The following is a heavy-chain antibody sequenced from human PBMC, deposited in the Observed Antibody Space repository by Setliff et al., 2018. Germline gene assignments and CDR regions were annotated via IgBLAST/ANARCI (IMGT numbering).Heavy chain of an antibody. CDR3: AKDIYGSGSYAVGGYFDY. D-gene: IGHD3-10*01. CDR1: GDSISSTYH. V-gene: IGHV4-38-2*02. Sequence: PSETLSLTCNVSGDSISSTYHWGWIRQSPGKGLEWIGTIYHSGNTYYNPSLNSRLTISRDNSKNTLYLQMNSLRPDDTAVYYCAKDIYGSGSYAVGGYFDYWGQGTQVTVSS. CDR2: IYHSGNT. J-gene: IGHJ4*02.